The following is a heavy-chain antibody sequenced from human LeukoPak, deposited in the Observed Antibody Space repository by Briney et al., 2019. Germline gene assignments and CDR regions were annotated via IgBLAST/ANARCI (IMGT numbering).Heavy chain of an antibody. CDR1: GFSFRDAW. D-gene: IGHD3-22*01. J-gene: IGHJ4*02. V-gene: IGHV3-15*01. CDR3: AWDDKSVFDF. CDR2: IKSNHNGATT. Sequence: GGSLRLSCVGSGFSFRDAWLSWVRQAPGKGLEWVGRIKSNHNGATTDYVAPVKDRFTISRDDSKNTLYLQMISLKIEDTAMYYCAWDDKSVFDFWGQGTLVTVSS.